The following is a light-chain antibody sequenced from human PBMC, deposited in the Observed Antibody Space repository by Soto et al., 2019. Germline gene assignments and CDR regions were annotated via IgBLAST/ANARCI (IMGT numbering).Light chain of an antibody. CDR1: QSVGSSY. CDR2: DVS. V-gene: IGKV3-20*01. J-gene: IGKJ1*01. CDR3: QQCSFSPRT. Sequence: EIVLTQSPGTLSLSPGERATLSCRASQSVGSSYLTWYQQKPGQAPRLLIYDVSSRATGIPDRFSGSGSGTDFTLTISRLEPEDCAVYYCQQCSFSPRTFGQGTKVDIK.